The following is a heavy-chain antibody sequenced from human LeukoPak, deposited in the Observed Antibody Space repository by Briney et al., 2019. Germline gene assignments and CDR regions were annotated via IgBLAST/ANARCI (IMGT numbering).Heavy chain of an antibody. CDR3: AKDPRAALAFDI. D-gene: IGHD2-15*01. Sequence: PGGSLRLSCAASGFTFSSYGMHWVRQAPGKGLEWVAFIRYDGSNKYYADSVKGRFTISRDNSKNTLYLQMNSLRAEDTAVYYCAKDPRAALAFDIWGQGTMVTVSS. V-gene: IGHV3-30*02. CDR1: GFTFSSYG. J-gene: IGHJ3*02. CDR2: IRYDGSNK.